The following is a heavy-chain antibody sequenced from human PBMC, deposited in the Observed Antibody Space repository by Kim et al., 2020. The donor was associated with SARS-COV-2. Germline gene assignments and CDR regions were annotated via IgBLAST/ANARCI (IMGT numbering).Heavy chain of an antibody. Sequence: SETLSLICTVSGGSISSSSYYWGWIRQPPGKGLEWIGSIYYSGSTYYNPSLKSRVTISVDTSKNQFSLKLSSVTAADTAVYYCARDRGRWLRFDTWFDP. CDR1: GGSISSSSYY. D-gene: IGHD5-12*01. J-gene: IGHJ5*02. V-gene: IGHV4-39*07. CDR3: ARDRGRWLRFDTWFDP. CDR2: IYYSGST.